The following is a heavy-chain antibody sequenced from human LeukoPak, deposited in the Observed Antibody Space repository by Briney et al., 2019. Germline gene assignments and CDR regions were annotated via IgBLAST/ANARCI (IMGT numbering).Heavy chain of an antibody. J-gene: IGHJ6*02. CDR2: IRGSGGSK. D-gene: IGHD1-26*01. V-gene: IGHV3-23*01. CDR3: AKAKWELYYYALDV. CDR1: GFTFSSHA. Sequence: PGGSLRLSCAASGFTFSSHAMTWVRQAPGKGLEWVSAIRGSGGSKYYADSVEGRFTISRDNSKNTLYLQMNSLRAEDTAVYYCAKAKWELYYYALDVWGQGTTVTVSS.